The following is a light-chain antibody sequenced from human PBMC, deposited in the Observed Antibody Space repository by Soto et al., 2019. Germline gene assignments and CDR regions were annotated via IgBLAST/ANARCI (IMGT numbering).Light chain of an antibody. CDR1: QSISSY. Sequence: DIQMTQSPSSRSASVGDRVTITSRESQSISSYLNWYQQKPGKAPKLLIYAASSLQSGVPSRFSGSGSGTDFTLTISSLQPEDFATYYCQQSYSTPLYTFGQGTKLEIK. CDR2: AAS. CDR3: QQSYSTPLYT. V-gene: IGKV1-39*01. J-gene: IGKJ2*01.